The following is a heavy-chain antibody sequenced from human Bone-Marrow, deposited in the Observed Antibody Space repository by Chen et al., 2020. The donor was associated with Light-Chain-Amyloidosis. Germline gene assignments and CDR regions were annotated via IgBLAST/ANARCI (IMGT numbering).Heavy chain of an antibody. J-gene: IGHJ4*02. Sequence: QVQLQQWGAGRLRPSETLSLTCAVYGGSFSGYYWTWIRQPPGKGLEWIGEINDAENTNYNPPLRRRVTISLDTSKNHFSLNLTSVTAADTAVYYCARGRSYYYGLGKIDYWGQGSLVIVSS. CDR1: GGSFSGYY. CDR3: ARGRSYYYGLGKIDY. D-gene: IGHD3-10*01. CDR2: INDAENT. V-gene: IGHV4-34*02.